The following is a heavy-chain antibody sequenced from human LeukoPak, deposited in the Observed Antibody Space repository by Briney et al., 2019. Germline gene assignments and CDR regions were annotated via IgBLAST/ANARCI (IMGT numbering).Heavy chain of an antibody. CDR3: ARQNQDYYGSGSYDAFDI. Sequence: GESLKISCKGSGYSFTSYWIGWVRQMPGKGLEWMGIIYPGDSDTRYSPSFQGQVTISADKSISTAYLQWSSLEASDTAMYYCARQNQDYYGSGSYDAFDIWGQGTMVAVSS. CDR2: IYPGDSDT. D-gene: IGHD3-10*01. CDR1: GYSFTSYW. V-gene: IGHV5-51*01. J-gene: IGHJ3*02.